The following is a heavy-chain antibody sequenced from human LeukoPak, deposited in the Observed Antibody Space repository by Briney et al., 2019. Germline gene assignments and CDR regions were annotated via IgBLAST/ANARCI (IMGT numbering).Heavy chain of an antibody. CDR1: GYTFSNYY. D-gene: IGHD3-3*01. V-gene: IGHV1-46*01. CDR2: INPRPGST. Sequence: ASVKVSCKASGYTFSNYYMHWVRQAPGQGLESMGIINPRPGSTSYAQKFQGRVTMSRDTSTSTVYMELRSLRSEDTAVHYCARAVFRFMEDGQEYLDYWGQGTLVTVSS. CDR3: ARAVFRFMEDGQEYLDY. J-gene: IGHJ4*02.